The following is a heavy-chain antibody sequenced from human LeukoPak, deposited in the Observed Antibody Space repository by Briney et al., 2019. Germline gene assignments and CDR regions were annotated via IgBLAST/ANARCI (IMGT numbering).Heavy chain of an antibody. Sequence: QPGKSLRLSCAASGFTFSSYWMHWVRQSPGKGLVWVSRIKSDGSTRYADSVRGRFTISRDNAKNTVSLQMNSLRAEDTGVYYCARAPSEIGGYYPEYFRHWGQGTLVTVSP. CDR2: IKSDGST. CDR3: ARAPSEIGGYYPEYFRH. V-gene: IGHV3-74*01. CDR1: GFTFSSYW. D-gene: IGHD3-22*01. J-gene: IGHJ1*01.